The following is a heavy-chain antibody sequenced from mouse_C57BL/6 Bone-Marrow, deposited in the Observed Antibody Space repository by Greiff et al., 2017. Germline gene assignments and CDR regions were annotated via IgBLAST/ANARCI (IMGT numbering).Heavy chain of an antibody. CDR1: GYTFTSYG. Sequence: VQLQQSGAELARPGASVKLSCKASGYTFTSYGISWVKQRTGQGLDWIGEIYPRSGNTYYNEKFKGKATLTADKSSSTAYMELRSLTSEDSAVYFCARLFAYWGQGTLVTVSA. J-gene: IGHJ3*01. V-gene: IGHV1-81*01. CDR3: ARLFAY. CDR2: IYPRSGNT.